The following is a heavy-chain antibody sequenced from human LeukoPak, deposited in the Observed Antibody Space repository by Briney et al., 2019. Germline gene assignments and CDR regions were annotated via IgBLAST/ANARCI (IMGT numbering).Heavy chain of an antibody. CDR2: IYDSGST. J-gene: IGHJ3*02. D-gene: IGHD2-15*01. V-gene: IGHV4-30-4*01. Sequence: PSETLSLTCTVSGDSVRTNNYYWSWIRQPPGKGLEWIGYIYDSGSTYYDPSLKSRITISVDTSENRFSLKLSSVTATDTAVYYCARDCSGGSCYGAFDIWGQGTMVTVSS. CDR3: ARDCSGGSCYGAFDI. CDR1: GDSVRTNNYY.